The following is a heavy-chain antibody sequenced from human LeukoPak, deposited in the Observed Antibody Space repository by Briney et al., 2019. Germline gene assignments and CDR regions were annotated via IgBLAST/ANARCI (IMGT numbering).Heavy chain of an antibody. CDR3: AAKSITAAAIDY. V-gene: IGHV1-8*01. D-gene: IGHD6-13*01. CDR2: MNPNSGNT. CDR1: GYTFTWYG. J-gene: IGHJ4*02. Sequence: ASVTVSCKSSGYTFTWYGINWVRQATGQGFEWMGWMNPNSGNTGYSQNFQGRVTLPRKTHIRAADMEPKNLSSKDAAGYYCAAKSITAAAIDYWGQGALVTVSS.